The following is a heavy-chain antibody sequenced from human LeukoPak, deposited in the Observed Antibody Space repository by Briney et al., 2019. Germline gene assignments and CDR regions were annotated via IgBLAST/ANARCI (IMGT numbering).Heavy chain of an antibody. CDR1: GFTFSSYS. CDR2: ISSSSSYI. D-gene: IGHD2-15*01. CDR3: ARDTDSDY. J-gene: IGHJ4*02. Sequence: SGGSLRLSCAASGFTFSSYSMTWVRQAPGKGLEWVSSISSSSSYIYYADSVEGRFTISRDNAKNSLYLQMNSLRAEDTAVYYCARDTDSDYWGQGTLVTVSP. V-gene: IGHV3-21*01.